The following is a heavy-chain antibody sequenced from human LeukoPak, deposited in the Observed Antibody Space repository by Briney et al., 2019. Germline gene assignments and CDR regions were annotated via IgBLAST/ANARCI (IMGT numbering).Heavy chain of an antibody. V-gene: IGHV3-7*01. J-gene: IGHJ4*02. CDR1: GFTFNNYW. CDR3: ARGSAAGTGDY. Sequence: GGSLRLSCAASGFTFNNYWMTWVRQAPGMGLEWVANIKQDGSEKYYVDSVKGRFTISRDNAKNTLYLQMNSLRAEDTAVYYCARGSAAGTGDYWGQGTLVTVSS. CDR2: IKQDGSEK. D-gene: IGHD6-13*01.